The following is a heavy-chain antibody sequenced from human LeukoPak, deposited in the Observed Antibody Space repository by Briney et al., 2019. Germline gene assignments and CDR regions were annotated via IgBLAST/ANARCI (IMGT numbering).Heavy chain of an antibody. Sequence: GGSLRLSCTASGFTFGDYAMSWVRQAPGKGLEWVSYISSSGSTIYYADSVKGRFTISRDNAKNSLYLQMNSLRAEDTAVYYCARQLLWFGELSSPDIWGQGTMVTVSS. V-gene: IGHV3-48*03. D-gene: IGHD3-10*01. CDR3: ARQLLWFGELSSPDI. J-gene: IGHJ3*02. CDR1: GFTFGDYA. CDR2: ISSSGSTI.